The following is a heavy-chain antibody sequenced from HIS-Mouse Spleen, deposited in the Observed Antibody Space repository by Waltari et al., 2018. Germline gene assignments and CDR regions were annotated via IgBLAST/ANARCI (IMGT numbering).Heavy chain of an antibody. CDR2: VSAKNGNT. Sequence: QVQLVQSGAEVKKPGASVKVSCKASGYTFTSYGISWVRQAPGQGLEWVGWVSAKNGNTNNAQKLQGRVTMTTDTATSTAYMERRSVRSDDTAVYYCARGYDFWSGSNAFDIWGQGTMVTVSS. V-gene: IGHV1-18*01. J-gene: IGHJ3*02. CDR1: GYTFTSYG. D-gene: IGHD3-3*01. CDR3: ARGYDFWSGSNAFDI.